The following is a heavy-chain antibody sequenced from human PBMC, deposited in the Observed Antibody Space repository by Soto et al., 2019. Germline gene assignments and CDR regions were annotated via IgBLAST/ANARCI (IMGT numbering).Heavy chain of an antibody. V-gene: IGHV4-31*03. CDR3: AREEVAYYGSGSYNWFDP. Sequence: SETLSLTCTVSGVSISSGTYYWNWIRQHPGKGLEWIGYIYDSGSTHYNPSLKSRVTISVDTSKNQFSLKLSSVTAVDTAVYYCAREEVAYYGSGSYNWFDPWGQGTLVTVSS. CDR1: GVSISSGTYY. D-gene: IGHD3-10*01. CDR2: IYDSGST. J-gene: IGHJ5*02.